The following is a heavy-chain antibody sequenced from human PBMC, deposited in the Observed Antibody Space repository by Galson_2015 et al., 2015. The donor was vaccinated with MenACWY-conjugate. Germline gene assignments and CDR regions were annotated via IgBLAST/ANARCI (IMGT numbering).Heavy chain of an antibody. CDR3: ARETLYSSGWYQLDP. D-gene: IGHD6-13*01. V-gene: IGHV6-1*01. CDR2: TYYKSKWYN. J-gene: IGHJ5*02. CDR1: GDSVSSNNIA. Sequence: CAISGDSVSSNNIAWNWIRQSPSRGLEWLGRTYYKSKWYNDYAASVQSRVTINPDTSKNQISLHLNSVTPEDTAVYYCARETLYSSGWYQLDPWGQGTVATVSS.